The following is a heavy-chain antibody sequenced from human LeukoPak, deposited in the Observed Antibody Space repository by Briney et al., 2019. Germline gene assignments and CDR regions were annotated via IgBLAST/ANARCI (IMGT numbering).Heavy chain of an antibody. CDR3: ARDRGLFYDILTGYLNWFDP. D-gene: IGHD3-9*01. CDR1: GYSISSGYD. J-gene: IGHJ5*02. Sequence: SETLSLTCAVSGYSISSGYDWGWLRQHPGKGLEWIGSIYHSGSTYYNPSLKSRVTISVDTSKNQFSLKLSSVTAADTAVYYCARDRGLFYDILTGYLNWFDPWGQGTPVTVSS. V-gene: IGHV4-38-2*02. CDR2: IYHSGST.